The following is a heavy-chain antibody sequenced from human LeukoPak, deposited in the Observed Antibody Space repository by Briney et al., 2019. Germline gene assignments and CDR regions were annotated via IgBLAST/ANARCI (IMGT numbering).Heavy chain of an antibody. J-gene: IGHJ6*03. Sequence: ASVKVSCKASGGTFSSYAISWVRQAPGQGLEWMGGIIPIFGTANYAQKFQGRVTITTDESTSTAYMELSSLRPEDTAVYYCAVYCSSTSCYSTPGYYYYYMDVWGKGTTVTVSS. V-gene: IGHV1-69*05. D-gene: IGHD2-2*02. CDR1: GGTFSSYA. CDR3: AVYCSSTSCYSTPGYYYYYMDV. CDR2: IIPIFGTA.